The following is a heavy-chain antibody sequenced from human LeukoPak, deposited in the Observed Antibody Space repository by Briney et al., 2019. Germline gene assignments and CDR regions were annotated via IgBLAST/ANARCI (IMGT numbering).Heavy chain of an antibody. CDR3: ATSEEGR. CDR1: GRTFINYA. D-gene: IGHD2-15*01. Sequence: ASVTVSCKASGRTFINYAIHWVRQGPGQRLEWVGWINVGNGDTKYSQRFQGRVTITRDTSASTAYMELSRLRSEDTAVYYCATSEEGRWGQGTLVTVSS. CDR2: INVGNGDT. J-gene: IGHJ4*02. V-gene: IGHV1-3*01.